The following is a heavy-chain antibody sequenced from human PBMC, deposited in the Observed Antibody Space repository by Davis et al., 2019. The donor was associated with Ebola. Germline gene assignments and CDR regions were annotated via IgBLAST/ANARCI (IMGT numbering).Heavy chain of an antibody. D-gene: IGHD6-6*01. J-gene: IGHJ3*02. CDR1: GFTFSSYS. V-gene: IGHV3-48*04. CDR2: ISSSSSTI. CDR3: ARQEVDSSSPYINPIDI. Sequence: PGGSLRLSCAASGFTFSSYSMNWVRQAPGKGLEWVSYISSSSSTIYYADSVKGRFTISRDNAKNSLYLQMNSLRAEDTAVYYCARQEVDSSSPYINPIDIWGQGTMVTVSS.